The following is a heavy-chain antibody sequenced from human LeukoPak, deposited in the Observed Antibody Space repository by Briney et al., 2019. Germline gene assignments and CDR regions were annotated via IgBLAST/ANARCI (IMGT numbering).Heavy chain of an antibody. D-gene: IGHD1-14*01. Sequence: GGSLRLSCAASGFTFGNYAKHWVRQAARRATEWVAVVAHDGDTKYYADSVKSRFTITRDDSRDMLYLQMSSLRVDDTAIYYCARDPIKGAPDYFDYWGQGTLVTVSS. V-gene: IGHV3-30-3*01. CDR3: ARDPIKGAPDYFDY. CDR2: VAHDGDTK. J-gene: IGHJ4*02. CDR1: GFTFGNYA.